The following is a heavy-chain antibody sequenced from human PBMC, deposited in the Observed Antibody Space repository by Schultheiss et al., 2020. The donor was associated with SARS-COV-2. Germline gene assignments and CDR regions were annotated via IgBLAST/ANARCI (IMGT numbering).Heavy chain of an antibody. V-gene: IGHV3-21*01. D-gene: IGHD1-7*01. Sequence: GGSLRLSCAASGFTFGTYNMHWVRQAPGKGLEWVSSITSSSGYKYYADSVKGRFTISRDNAKKSVYLQMNSLRAEDTAVYYCARDRVSYNWDYAFDYWGQGTLVTVSS. CDR3: ARDRVSYNWDYAFDY. CDR1: GFTFGTYN. J-gene: IGHJ4*02. CDR2: ITSSSGYK.